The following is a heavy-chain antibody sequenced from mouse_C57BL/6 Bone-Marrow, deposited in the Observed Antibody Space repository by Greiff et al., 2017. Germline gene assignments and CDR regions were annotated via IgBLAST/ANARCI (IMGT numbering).Heavy chain of an antibody. J-gene: IGHJ2*01. CDR1: CYTFTSYD. D-gene: IGHD2-10*02. V-gene: IGHV1-85*01. Sequence: VKLMESGPELVKPGASVKLSCKASCYTFTSYDINWVKQRPGQGLEWIGWIYPRDGSTKYNEKFKGKATLTVDTSSSTAYMELHSLTSEDSAVYFCARGGGPLGKNFDYWGQGTTLTVSS. CDR3: ARGGGPLGKNFDY. CDR2: IYPRDGST.